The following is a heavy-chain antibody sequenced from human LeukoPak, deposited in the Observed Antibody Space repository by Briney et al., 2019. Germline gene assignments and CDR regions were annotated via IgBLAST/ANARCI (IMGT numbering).Heavy chain of an antibody. CDR3: ARDADAYYYYDSSGYPNYTFDY. Sequence: GGSLRLSCAASGFTFSSYALHWVRQAPGKGLEWVAVISYDGSNKYYADSVKGRFTISRDNSKNTLYLQMNSLRAEDTAVYYCARDADAYYYYDSSGYPNYTFDYWGQGTLVTVSS. CDR2: ISYDGSNK. D-gene: IGHD3-22*01. V-gene: IGHV3-30*04. CDR1: GFTFSSYA. J-gene: IGHJ4*02.